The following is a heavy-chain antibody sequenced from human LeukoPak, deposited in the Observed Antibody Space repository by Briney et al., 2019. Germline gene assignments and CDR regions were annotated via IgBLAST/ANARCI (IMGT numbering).Heavy chain of an antibody. CDR3: ARWPSYYYDSTASNWFDP. CDR1: GYTFTSYD. Sequence: ASVKVSCKASGYTFTSYDINWVRQATGQGLEWMGWMNPNSGNTGYAQKFQGRVTMTRNTSTSTAYMELSSLRSEDTAVYYCARWPSYYYDSTASNWFDPWGQGTLVTVSS. V-gene: IGHV1-8*01. D-gene: IGHD3-22*01. CDR2: MNPNSGNT. J-gene: IGHJ5*02.